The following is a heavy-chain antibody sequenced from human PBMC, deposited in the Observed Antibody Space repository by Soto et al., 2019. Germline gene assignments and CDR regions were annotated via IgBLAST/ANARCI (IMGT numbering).Heavy chain of an antibody. CDR3: ARVRDPHLDHYGLDV. CDR1: GFTFNVYG. V-gene: IGHV1-69*06. CDR2: LIPIYDEP. Sequence: QVQLVQSGAEVKNPGSSVRVSCKTSGFTFNVYGIHWVRQAPGQGLEWMGGLIPIYDEPNYAQKYQGRVTITSDKSTDTVYLDLNSLRSEDTAVYFCARVRDPHLDHYGLDVWGQGTTVTVSS. J-gene: IGHJ6*02.